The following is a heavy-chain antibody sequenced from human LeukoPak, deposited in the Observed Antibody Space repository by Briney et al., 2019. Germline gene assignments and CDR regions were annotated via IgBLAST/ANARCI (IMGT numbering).Heavy chain of an antibody. Sequence: GESLKISCKGSGYSFTSYWIGWVRQMPGKGLEWMGIIYPDDSDTRYSPSFQGQVTISADKSISTAYLQWSSLKASDTAMYYCARTSLTFTVTTSYFDYWGQGTLVTVSS. V-gene: IGHV5-51*01. J-gene: IGHJ4*02. CDR3: ARTSLTFTVTTSYFDY. D-gene: IGHD4-11*01. CDR1: GYSFTSYW. CDR2: IYPDDSDT.